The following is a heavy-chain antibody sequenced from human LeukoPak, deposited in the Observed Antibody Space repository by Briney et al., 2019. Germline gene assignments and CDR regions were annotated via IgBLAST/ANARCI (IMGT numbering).Heavy chain of an antibody. D-gene: IGHD3-10*01. V-gene: IGHV4-30-2*01. CDR3: ARATYYYGSGSYEWFDP. Sequence: PSQTLSLTCAVSGGSISSGGYSWGWIRQPPGKGPEWIGYIYHSGSTYYNPSLKSRVTISVDRSKNQFSLKLSSVTAADTAVYYCARATYYYGSGSYEWFDPWGQGTLVTVSS. CDR2: IYHSGST. J-gene: IGHJ5*02. CDR1: GGSISSGGYS.